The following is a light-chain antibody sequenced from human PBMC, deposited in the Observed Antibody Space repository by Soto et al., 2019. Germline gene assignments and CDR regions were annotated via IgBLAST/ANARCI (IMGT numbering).Light chain of an antibody. CDR1: SSEIGAYDY. CDR2: EVS. Sequence: SVLAQPASLSGSPGQSIAISCTGTSSEIGAYDYVSWYQQFPDKPPKLLIYEVSHRPSGVSDRFSGSKSVNTATLTISRLQAEDEADYYCSSYTSSSTRVFGTGTKVTVL. CDR3: SSYTSSSTRV. J-gene: IGLJ1*01. V-gene: IGLV2-14*03.